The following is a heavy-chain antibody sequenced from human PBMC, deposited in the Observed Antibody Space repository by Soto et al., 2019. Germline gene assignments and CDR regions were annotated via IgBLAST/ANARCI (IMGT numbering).Heavy chain of an antibody. J-gene: IGHJ4*02. CDR2: INPSGGST. CDR1: GYTFTSYY. D-gene: IGHD3-9*01. CDR3: ATALPYYDILTGPFDY. Sequence: QVQLVQSGAEVKKPGASVKVSCKASGYTFTSYYMHWVRQAPGQGREWLGIINPSGGSTSYAQKFQGRVTMTRDTSTSTVYMELSSLRSEDTAVYYCATALPYYDILTGPFDYWGQGTLVTVSS. V-gene: IGHV1-46*01.